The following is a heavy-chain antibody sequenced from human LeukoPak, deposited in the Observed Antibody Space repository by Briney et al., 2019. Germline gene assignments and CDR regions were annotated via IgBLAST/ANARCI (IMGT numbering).Heavy chain of an antibody. CDR1: GITFSSYW. J-gene: IGHJ4*02. CDR3: ARGGDYRYYFDY. CDR2: INSDGSST. Sequence: GGSLRLSCTASGITFSSYWMHWVRQAPGKGLVWVSRINSDGSSTSYADSVKGRFTISRDNAKNTLYLQMNRLRAEDTAVYYCARGGDYRYYFDYWGQGTLVTVSS. D-gene: IGHD4-17*01. V-gene: IGHV3-74*01.